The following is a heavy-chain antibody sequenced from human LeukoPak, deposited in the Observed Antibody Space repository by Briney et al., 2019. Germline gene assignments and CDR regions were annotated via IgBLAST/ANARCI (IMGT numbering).Heavy chain of an antibody. CDR2: IDPSDSYT. Sequence: GESPKISCKGSGYSSTSYWISWVRQMPGKGLEWMGRIDPSDSYTNYSPSFQGHVTISADKSISTAYLQWSSLKASDTAMYYCASRVYSYADYWGQGTLVTVSS. CDR1: GYSSTSYW. CDR3: ASRVYSYADY. D-gene: IGHD5-18*01. V-gene: IGHV5-10-1*01. J-gene: IGHJ4*02.